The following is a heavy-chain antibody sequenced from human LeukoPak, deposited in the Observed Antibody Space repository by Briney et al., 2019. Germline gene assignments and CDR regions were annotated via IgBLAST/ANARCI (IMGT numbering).Heavy chain of an antibody. CDR1: GFTFSSYG. CDR2: ISGSGGST. CDR3: AKDYPLDY. J-gene: IGHJ4*02. V-gene: IGHV3-23*01. Sequence: GGSLRLSCAASGFTFSSYGMTWVRQAPGKGLEWVSGISGSGGSTYYADSVKGRFTISRDNSKNTVYLQMNTLRAEDTAVYYCAKDYPLDYWGQGALVTVSS.